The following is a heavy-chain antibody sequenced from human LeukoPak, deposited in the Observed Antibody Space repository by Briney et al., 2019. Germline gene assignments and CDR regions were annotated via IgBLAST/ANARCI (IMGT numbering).Heavy chain of an antibody. CDR2: IDWDDDK. J-gene: IGHJ5*02. CDR1: GFSLSSSGMR. CDR3: ARGYCSGGSCFNWFDP. D-gene: IGHD2-15*01. Sequence: SGPALVKPTQTLTLTCTFSGFSLSSSGMRVSWIRQPPGKALEWLARIDWDDDKFYNTSLKSRLTISKDTSKSQVVLTMTNMDPVDTATYYCARGYCSGGSCFNWFDPWGQGMLVTVSS. V-gene: IGHV2-70*04.